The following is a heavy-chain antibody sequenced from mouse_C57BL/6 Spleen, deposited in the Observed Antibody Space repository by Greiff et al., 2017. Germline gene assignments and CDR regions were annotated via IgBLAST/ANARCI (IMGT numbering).Heavy chain of an antibody. CDR2: IDPSDSYT. CDR1: GYTFTSYW. CDR3: ARSHYGAAYFDV. D-gene: IGHD1-1*01. V-gene: IGHV1-69*01. J-gene: IGHJ1*03. Sequence: QVQLQQPGAELVMPGASVKLSCKASGYTFTSYWMHWVKQRPGQGLEWIGEIDPSDSYTNYNQKFKGKSTLTVDKSSSTAYMQLSSLTSEDSAVYYCARSHYGAAYFDVWGTGTTVTVSS.